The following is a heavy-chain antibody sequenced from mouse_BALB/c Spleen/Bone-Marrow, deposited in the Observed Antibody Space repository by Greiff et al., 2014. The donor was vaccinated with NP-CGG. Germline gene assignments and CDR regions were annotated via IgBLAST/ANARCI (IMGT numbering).Heavy chain of an antibody. Sequence: EVKVEESGGGLVQPGGSLRLSCATSGFTFTDYYMNWVRQPPGKALEWLGFIRNKAYGYTTEYSASVKGRFTISRDNSQGILYLQMNSLRAEDSATYYCARDMGGILFGSWGQGTTLTVSS. J-gene: IGHJ2*01. CDR3: ARDMGGILFGS. CDR2: IRNKAYGYTT. CDR1: GFTFTDYY. D-gene: IGHD4-1*01. V-gene: IGHV7-3*02.